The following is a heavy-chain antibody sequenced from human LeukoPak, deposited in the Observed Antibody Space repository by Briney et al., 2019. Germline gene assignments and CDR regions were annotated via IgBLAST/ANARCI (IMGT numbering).Heavy chain of an antibody. J-gene: IGHJ4*02. Sequence: ASVKVSCKASGGTFSSYAISWVRQAPGQGLEWMGRIIPIFGTANYAQKFQGRVTITTDRSTSTAYMELSSLRSEDTAVYYCAREMVRGVIPLPFDYWGQGTLVTVSS. CDR3: AREMVRGVIPLPFDY. CDR2: IIPIFGTA. D-gene: IGHD3-10*01. V-gene: IGHV1-69*05. CDR1: GGTFSSYA.